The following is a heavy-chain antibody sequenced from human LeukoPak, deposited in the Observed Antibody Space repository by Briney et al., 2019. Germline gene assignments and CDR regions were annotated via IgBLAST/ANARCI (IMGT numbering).Heavy chain of an antibody. V-gene: IGHV3-48*03. CDR2: ISSSGSAI. Sequence: GGSLRLSCAASGFTFSHYEMNWVRQTPGKGLEWISYISSSGSAIYYADSVKGRFSISRDNAKNSLYLQMNSLETEDMGLYYCARRSNWDHRFDSWGQGTLVTVSS. CDR1: GFTFSHYE. CDR3: ARRSNWDHRFDS. D-gene: IGHD4-11*01. J-gene: IGHJ4*02.